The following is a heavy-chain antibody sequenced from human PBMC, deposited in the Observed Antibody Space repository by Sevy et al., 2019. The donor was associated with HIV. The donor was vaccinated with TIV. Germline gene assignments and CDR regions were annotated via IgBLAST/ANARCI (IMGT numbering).Heavy chain of an antibody. V-gene: IGHV3-9*01. D-gene: IGHD1-1*01. CDR3: SIDIATRRPTSKLYNFYGMDI. CDR2: ISWHSRDI. CDR1: NFNFEDYA. Sequence: GGSLRLSCEASNFNFEDYAMHWVRQGPGKGLEWVAGISWHSRDIGYADSVKGRFTISRDNTRKSVDLQMDSLRPDDTALYFCSIDIATRRPTSKLYNFYGMDIWGQGTTVTVSS. J-gene: IGHJ6*02.